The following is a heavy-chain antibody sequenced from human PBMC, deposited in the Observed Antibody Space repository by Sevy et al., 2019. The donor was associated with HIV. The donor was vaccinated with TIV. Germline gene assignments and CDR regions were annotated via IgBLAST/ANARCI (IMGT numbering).Heavy chain of an antibody. D-gene: IGHD1-20*01. CDR3: ARSRVITGTFDY. CDR1: GGSISGYY. CDR2: ISYSGST. V-gene: IGHV4-59*01. Sequence: SETLSLTCTVSGGSISGYYWSWIGQPPGKGLEWIGYISYSGSTNYNPSLKSRVTISVDTSKNEFSLKLSSVTAADTAVYYCARSRVITGTFDYWGQGTLVTVSS. J-gene: IGHJ4*02.